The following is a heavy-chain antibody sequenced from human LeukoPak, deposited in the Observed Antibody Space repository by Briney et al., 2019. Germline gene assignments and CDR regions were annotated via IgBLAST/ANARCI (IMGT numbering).Heavy chain of an antibody. D-gene: IGHD3-22*01. V-gene: IGHV4-34*01. CDR1: GGSFSGYY. CDR3: ASRDYYDSPESF. CDR2: INHSGST. J-gene: IGHJ4*02. Sequence: PSETLSLTCAVYGGSFSGYYWSWIRQPPGKGLEWIGEINHSGSTNYNPSLKSRVTISVDTSKNQFSLKLSSVTAADTAVYYCASRDYYDSPESFWGQGTLVTVSS.